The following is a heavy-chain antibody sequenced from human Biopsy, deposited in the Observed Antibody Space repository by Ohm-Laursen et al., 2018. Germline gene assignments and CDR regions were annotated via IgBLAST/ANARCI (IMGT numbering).Heavy chain of an antibody. Sequence: SLRLSYTASGFTFSSYGMHWVRQAPGKGLERVAFIWYGGNNKYYADSVKGRFTISRDNSENTLYLQMNSLRDEDTAVYYCAREPVGANYVDYWGQGTPVTVSS. CDR3: AREPVGANYVDY. D-gene: IGHD1-26*01. CDR1: GFTFSSYG. V-gene: IGHV3-33*01. J-gene: IGHJ4*02. CDR2: IWYGGNNK.